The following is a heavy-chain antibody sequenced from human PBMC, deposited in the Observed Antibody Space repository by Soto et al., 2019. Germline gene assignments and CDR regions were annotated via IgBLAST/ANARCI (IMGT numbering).Heavy chain of an antibody. Sequence: EVQLVESGGGLVKPGGSLRLSCAASGFTFTNAWMSWVRQAPGKGPEWVGRIKSKSNGGTTDYAAPVKCRFTITRDDSKNTRNLHMNSLKTEDTAMYYCTTGAPVSGFLFDYWGQGTLVTVSS. CDR3: TTGAPVSGFLFDY. V-gene: IGHV3-15*01. J-gene: IGHJ4*02. CDR2: IKSKSNGGTT. CDR1: GFTFTNAW. D-gene: IGHD6-19*01.